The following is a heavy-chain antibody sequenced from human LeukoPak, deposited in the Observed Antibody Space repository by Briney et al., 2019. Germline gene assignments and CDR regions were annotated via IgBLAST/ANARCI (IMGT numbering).Heavy chain of an antibody. D-gene: IGHD6-13*01. CDR1: GYTLSEIS. V-gene: IGHV1-24*01. Sequence: ASVNVSCKVSGYTLSEISMHWVRQAAGKRLEWMGGFDPEDGETIYAQKFQGRVTMTEDTSTDTAYMKLSSLRSEDTAVYYCARLGKQSGYRAAAATDYWGQGTLVTVSS. J-gene: IGHJ4*02. CDR2: FDPEDGET. CDR3: ARLGKQSGYRAAAATDY.